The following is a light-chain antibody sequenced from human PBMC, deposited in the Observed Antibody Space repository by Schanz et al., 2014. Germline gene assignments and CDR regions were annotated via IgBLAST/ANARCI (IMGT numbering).Light chain of an antibody. CDR3: QQRSKWLT. V-gene: IGKV3-11*01. J-gene: IGKJ4*01. CDR1: QTVSSY. CDR2: GAS. Sequence: EIVLTQSPATLSLSPGETATLSCRASQTVSSYLAWYQRIPGQAPRLLIYGASTRATGIPARFTGSGSGTDFTLTISSLEPEDFAVYYCQQRSKWLTFGGGTKVEIK.